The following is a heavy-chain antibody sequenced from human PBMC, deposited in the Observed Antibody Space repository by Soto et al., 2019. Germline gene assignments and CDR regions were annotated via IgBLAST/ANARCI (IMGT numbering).Heavy chain of an antibody. Sequence: QVQLVQSGAEVKKPGASVKVSCKASGYTFTRYDINWVRQAPGHGLGWRGWMNPNSGNTGYAQKFKGRVTMTRNTSIRTAYMERSSLRSEDTAGDYCARGRGHSSGWYGDYWGQGTLVTVSS. CDR3: ARGRGHSSGWYGDY. CDR2: MNPNSGNT. D-gene: IGHD6-19*01. CDR1: GYTFTRYD. J-gene: IGHJ4*02. V-gene: IGHV1-8*01.